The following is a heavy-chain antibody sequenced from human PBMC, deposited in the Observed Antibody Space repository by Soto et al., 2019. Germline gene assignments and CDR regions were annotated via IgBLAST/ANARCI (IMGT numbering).Heavy chain of an antibody. D-gene: IGHD5-12*01. CDR1: GCTFEACA. J-gene: IGHJ4*02. V-gene: IGHV3-9*01. CDR3: ARNSMATTRGTFDY. CDR2: ISWNSGNI. Sequence: EVQLVESGGGLVQPGRSLRLSCAASGCTFEACAMHWVRQAPGKGLEWVSGISWNSGNIDYADSVKGRFTISRDNAKNSLYLQMNSLRAEDTALYYCARNSMATTRGTFDYWGQGTLVTVSS.